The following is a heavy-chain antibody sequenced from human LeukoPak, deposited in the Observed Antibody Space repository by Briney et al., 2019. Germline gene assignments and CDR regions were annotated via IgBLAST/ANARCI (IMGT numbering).Heavy chain of an antibody. CDR2: INPSGGST. J-gene: IGHJ6*02. D-gene: IGHD2-15*01. Sequence: ATVKVSCKASGYTFTSYYMHWVRQAPGQGLEWMGIINPSGGSTSYAQKFQGRVTMTRDTSTSTVYMELSSLRSEDTAAYYCASGRVLGNYYYGMDVWGQGTTVTVSS. V-gene: IGHV1-46*01. CDR3: ASGRVLGNYYYGMDV. CDR1: GYTFTSYY.